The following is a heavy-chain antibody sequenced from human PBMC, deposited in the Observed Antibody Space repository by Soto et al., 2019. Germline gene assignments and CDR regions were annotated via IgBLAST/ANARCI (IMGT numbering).Heavy chain of an antibody. CDR3: AGPPLLFSRRWSWFDY. J-gene: IGHJ4*02. Sequence: QLQLQESGPGLVKPSETLSLTCTVSGGSISSSSYYWGWIRQPPGKGLEWIGSIYYSGSTYYNPALQRRVHLSRGQAQNQFPLEPGSVAAAGTAVYYCAGPPLLFSRRWSWFDYWGQGTPVTVS. D-gene: IGHD2-15*01. CDR2: IYYSGST. V-gene: IGHV4-39*01. CDR1: GGSISSSSYY.